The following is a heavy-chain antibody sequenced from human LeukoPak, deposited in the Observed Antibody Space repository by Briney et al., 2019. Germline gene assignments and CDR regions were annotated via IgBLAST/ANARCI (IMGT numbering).Heavy chain of an antibody. D-gene: IGHD1-26*01. CDR2: ISRDNINT. CDR3: ARRSGSFDPFDAFDI. V-gene: IGHV3-23*01. Sequence: GGSLRLSCVASGFTFISHAMSWVRQTPGKGLEWVSTISRDNINTYYTDSVKGRFTISRDNSKNTLYLQMNSLRAEDTAVYYCARRSGSFDPFDAFDIWGQGTMVTVSS. CDR1: GFTFISHA. J-gene: IGHJ3*02.